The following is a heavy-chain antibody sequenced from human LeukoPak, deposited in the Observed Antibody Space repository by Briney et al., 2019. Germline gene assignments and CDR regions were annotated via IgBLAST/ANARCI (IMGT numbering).Heavy chain of an antibody. V-gene: IGHV4-4*07. CDR1: GGSISSYY. D-gene: IGHD5-18*01. J-gene: IGHJ5*02. CDR3: ARVTVDTATIPWFDP. Sequence: SETLSLTCTVSGGSISSYYWSWIRQPAGKGLEWIGRIYTSGSTNYNPSLKSRVTMSVDTSKNPFSLKLSSVTAADTAVYYCARVTVDTATIPWFDPWGQGTLVTVSS. CDR2: IYTSGST.